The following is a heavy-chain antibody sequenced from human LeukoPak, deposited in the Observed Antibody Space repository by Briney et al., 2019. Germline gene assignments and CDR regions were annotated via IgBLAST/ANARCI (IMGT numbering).Heavy chain of an antibody. Sequence: GGSLRLSCAASGFTFSSYAMHWVRQAPGKGLEWVSVIYSGGSTYYADSVKGRFTISRHNSKNTLYLQMNSLRAEDTAVYYCARHGDYGDYFDYWGQGTLVTVSS. CDR3: ARHGDYGDYFDY. D-gene: IGHD4-17*01. V-gene: IGHV3-53*04. CDR2: IYSGGST. CDR1: GFTFSSYA. J-gene: IGHJ4*02.